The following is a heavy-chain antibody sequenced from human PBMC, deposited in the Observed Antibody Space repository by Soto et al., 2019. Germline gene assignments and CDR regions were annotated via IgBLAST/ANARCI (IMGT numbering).Heavy chain of an antibody. J-gene: IGHJ4*02. CDR1: GDSVTSNVW. D-gene: IGHD6-19*01. CDR2: AYHNGLT. Sequence: SETLSLTCAVPGDSVTSNVWWSWVRQSPGKGLEWIGEAYHNGLTDYSPSLKSRVTMSVDTSKNEFSLKLTSLTAADTAIYYCVRDAAVPGESDRFDYWGQGILVTVSS. CDR3: VRDAAVPGESDRFDY. V-gene: IGHV4-4*02.